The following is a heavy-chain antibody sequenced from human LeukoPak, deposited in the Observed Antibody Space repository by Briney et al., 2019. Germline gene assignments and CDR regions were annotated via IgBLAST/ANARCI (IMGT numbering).Heavy chain of an antibody. J-gene: IGHJ1*01. V-gene: IGHV3-23*05. D-gene: IGHD3-3*02. Sequence: GGSLRLSCAASGFTFASYAMAWVRQAPGKGLEWVSDITNSGRVHYADSVKGRFTISRDDNKSTLYLQVNDLRVEDTAIYFCARQLTEHFYHWGQGTQVTVSS. CDR1: GFTFASYA. CDR3: ARQLTEHFYH. CDR2: ITNSGRV.